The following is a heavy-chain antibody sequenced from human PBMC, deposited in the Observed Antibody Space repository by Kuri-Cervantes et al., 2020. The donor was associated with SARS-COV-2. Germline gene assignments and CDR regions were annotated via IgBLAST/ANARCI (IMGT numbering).Heavy chain of an antibody. D-gene: IGHD6-13*01. CDR1: GGSISSHY. CDR3: ARDPRAVAGFDS. CDR2: IYTSGST. Sequence: SETLSLTCTVSGGSISSHYWTWIRQPAGKGLEWIGHIYTSGSTRYNPSLKSRVSISVDTSKNQLSLKLSSVTAADTAVYYCARDPRAVAGFDSWGQGTLVTVSS. J-gene: IGHJ4*02. V-gene: IGHV4-4*07.